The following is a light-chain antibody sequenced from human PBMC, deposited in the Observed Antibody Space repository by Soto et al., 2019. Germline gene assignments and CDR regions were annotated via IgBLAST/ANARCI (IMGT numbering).Light chain of an antibody. CDR2: DVS. J-gene: IGLJ3*02. CDR1: SSDVGGYNY. V-gene: IGLV2-11*01. CDR3: CSYAGSYTWV. Sequence: QSALTQPRSVSGSPGQSVTISCTGTSSDVGGYNYVSWYQQHPGKAPKLMIYDVSKRPSGVPDRFSGSKSGNTASLTISGLQAEEDADYYCCSYAGSYTWVFGGGTKVTVL.